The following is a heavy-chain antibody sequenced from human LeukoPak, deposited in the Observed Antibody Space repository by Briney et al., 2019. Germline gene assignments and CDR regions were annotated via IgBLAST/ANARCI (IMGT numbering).Heavy chain of an antibody. V-gene: IGHV3-23*01. CDR3: AKNAGELYYDFWSGYYYYYYMDV. CDR2: ISGSGGST. CDR1: GFTLSSYA. D-gene: IGHD3-3*01. J-gene: IGHJ6*03. Sequence: PGGSLRLSCAASGFTLSSYAMSWVRQAPGKGLEWVSAISGSGGSTYYADSVKGRFTISRDNSKNTLYLQMNSLRAEDTAVYYCAKNAGELYYDFWSGYYYYYYMDVWGKGTTVTVSS.